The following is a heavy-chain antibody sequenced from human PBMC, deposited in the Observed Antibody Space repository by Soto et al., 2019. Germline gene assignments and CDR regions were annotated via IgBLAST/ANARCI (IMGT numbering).Heavy chain of an antibody. CDR1: GGSISSSSYY. CDR3: ARHSIIAVADLNWFDP. Sequence: SETLSLTCTVSGGSISSSSYYWGRIRQPPGKGLEWIGSIYYSGSTYYNPSLKSRVTISVDTSKNQFSLKLSSVTAADTAVYYCARHSIIAVADLNWFDPWGQGTLVTVSS. J-gene: IGHJ5*02. CDR2: IYYSGST. V-gene: IGHV4-39*01. D-gene: IGHD6-19*01.